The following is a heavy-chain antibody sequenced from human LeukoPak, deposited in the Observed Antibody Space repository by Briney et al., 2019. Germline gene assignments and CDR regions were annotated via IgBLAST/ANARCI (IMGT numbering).Heavy chain of an antibody. CDR3: VGHADGSNWSYAY. CDR1: GYSFTIYW. Sequence: GESLKISCKGSGYSFTIYWIAWVRQMPGKGLEWMGIIYPRDSDTRYSPSFQGQVTISADKSINTAYLQWSSLKASDTAMYFCVGHADGSNWSYAYWGQGTLVTVSS. V-gene: IGHV5-51*01. D-gene: IGHD1-7*01. J-gene: IGHJ4*02. CDR2: IYPRDSDT.